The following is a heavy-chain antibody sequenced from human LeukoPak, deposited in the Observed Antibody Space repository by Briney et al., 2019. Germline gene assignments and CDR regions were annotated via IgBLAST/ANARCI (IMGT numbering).Heavy chain of an antibody. CDR1: GYTFTNYD. Sequence: ASVKVSCKASGYTFTNYDINWVRQAPGQGLEWMGWINPNSGGTNYAQKFQGRVTMTRDTSISTAYMELSRLRSDDTAVYYSARGLTGTTGLLGYWGQGTLVTVSS. CDR2: INPNSGGT. D-gene: IGHD1-7*01. J-gene: IGHJ4*02. V-gene: IGHV1-2*02. CDR3: ARGLTGTTGLLGY.